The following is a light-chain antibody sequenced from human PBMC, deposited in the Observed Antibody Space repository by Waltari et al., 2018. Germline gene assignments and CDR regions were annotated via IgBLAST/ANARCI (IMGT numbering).Light chain of an antibody. CDR1: SSDVGGFNY. Sequence: QSALTQPPSASGSPGQSVTISCTGTSSDVGGFNYVSWYQQNPDKVPKLMIYEVTKRPSGVPDRFSGSKSGNTASLTVSGLQTEDEADYYCSSYAGGSWVFGGGTKLTVL. J-gene: IGLJ3*02. V-gene: IGLV2-8*01. CDR3: SSYAGGSWV. CDR2: EVT.